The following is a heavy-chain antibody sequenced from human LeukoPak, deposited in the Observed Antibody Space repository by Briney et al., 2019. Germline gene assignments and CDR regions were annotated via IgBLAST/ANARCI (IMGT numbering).Heavy chain of an antibody. V-gene: IGHV1-2*02. D-gene: IGHD3-10*01. CDR2: INPNSGGT. Sequence: ASVKVSCKASGYTFTGYYMHWVRQAPGQGLEWMGWINPNSGGTNYAQKFQGTVTMTRDTSISTAYMELSRLRSDDTAVYYCARGVVRGVHPVYFDYWGQGTLVTVSS. CDR1: GYTFTGYY. CDR3: ARGVVRGVHPVYFDY. J-gene: IGHJ4*02.